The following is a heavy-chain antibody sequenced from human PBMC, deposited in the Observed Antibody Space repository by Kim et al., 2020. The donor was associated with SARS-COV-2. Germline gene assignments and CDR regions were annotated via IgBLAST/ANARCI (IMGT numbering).Heavy chain of an antibody. J-gene: IGHJ4*02. Sequence: GGSLRLSCAASGFTFSSYAMHWVRLAPGKGLEWVAVISYDGSNKYYADSVKGRFTISRDNSKNTLYLQMNSLRAEDTAVYYCARDGYLYGKGHFDYWGQGTLVTVSS. D-gene: IGHD5-18*01. V-gene: IGHV3-30-3*01. CDR3: ARDGYLYGKGHFDY. CDR1: GFTFSSYA. CDR2: ISYDGSNK.